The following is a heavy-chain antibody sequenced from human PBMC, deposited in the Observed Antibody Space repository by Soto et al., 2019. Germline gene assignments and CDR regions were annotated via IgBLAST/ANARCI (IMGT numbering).Heavy chain of an antibody. CDR3: ARGTAPRITVLRGPPPMRGFDI. CDR2: FIIISTI. V-gene: IGHV3-21*05. J-gene: IGHJ3*02. Sequence: GGSLRLSCAASGLTFSSYSMNWVRQAPGKGLEWVLYFIIISTIYYADSVKGRFTISRDNAKISFFLKLNSLRAEDSAVFYCARGTAPRITVLRGPPPMRGFDIWGKGTMVTVSS. CDR1: GLTFSSYS. D-gene: IGHD3-10*01.